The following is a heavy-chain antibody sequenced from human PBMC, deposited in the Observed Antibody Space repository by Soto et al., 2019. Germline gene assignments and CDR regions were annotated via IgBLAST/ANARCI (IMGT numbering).Heavy chain of an antibody. V-gene: IGHV1-18*01. CDR1: GYTFNRYG. Sequence: QVQLVQSGPEVKKPGASVKVSCKASGYTFNRYGISWVRQAPGQGLEWMGWISGYNGYTNYAQKFQGRFTMTTGTSTNTAYMELRSLTFADSAVYYCARGAYSYDSSGFEWFDPWGQGTLVTVSS. D-gene: IGHD3-22*01. J-gene: IGHJ5*02. CDR2: ISGYNGYT. CDR3: ARGAYSYDSSGFEWFDP.